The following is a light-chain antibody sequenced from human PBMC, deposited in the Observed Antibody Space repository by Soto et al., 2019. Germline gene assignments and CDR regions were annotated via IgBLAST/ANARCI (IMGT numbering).Light chain of an antibody. Sequence: EIVMTQSAASLYVSPGERATLXCRASQSVGSDLVWYQQRAGQAPRLVIYDIFTRATGVQTRISGSGSGKEFTPNISSLQSEEFATYYCIQHNSYPPWTFGQGTKVDIK. J-gene: IGKJ1*01. CDR3: IQHNSYPPWT. CDR1: QSVGSD. V-gene: IGKV3D-15*01. CDR2: DIF.